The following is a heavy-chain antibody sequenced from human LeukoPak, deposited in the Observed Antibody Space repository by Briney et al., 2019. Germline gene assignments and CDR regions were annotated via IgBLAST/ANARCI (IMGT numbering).Heavy chain of an antibody. Sequence: GGSLRLSCAASGFTFSSYSMNWVRQAPGKGLEWVSSISSSSSYIYYADSVKGRFTISRDNAKNSLYLQMNSLRAEDTAVYYCARDDYGDYAGFDYWGQRTLVTVSS. CDR2: ISSSSSYI. J-gene: IGHJ4*02. CDR1: GFTFSSYS. CDR3: ARDDYGDYAGFDY. V-gene: IGHV3-21*01. D-gene: IGHD4-17*01.